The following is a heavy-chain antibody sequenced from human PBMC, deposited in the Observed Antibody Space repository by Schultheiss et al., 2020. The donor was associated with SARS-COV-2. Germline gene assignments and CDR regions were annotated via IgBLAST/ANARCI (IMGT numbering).Heavy chain of an antibody. CDR1: GGSFSGYY. Sequence: SETLSLTCAVYGGSFSGYYWSWIRQPPGKGLEWIGSIYYSGSTYYNPSLKSRVTISVDTSKNQFSLKLSSVTAADTAVYYCGLINGSGSYQRGYYYYGMDVWGQGTTVTVSS. CDR3: GLINGSGSYQRGYYYYGMDV. CDR2: IYYSGST. V-gene: IGHV4-34*01. D-gene: IGHD3-10*01. J-gene: IGHJ6*02.